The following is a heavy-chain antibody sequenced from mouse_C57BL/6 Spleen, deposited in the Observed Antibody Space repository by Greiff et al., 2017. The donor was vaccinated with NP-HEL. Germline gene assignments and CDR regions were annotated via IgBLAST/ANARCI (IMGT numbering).Heavy chain of an antibody. CDR3: AKYDYDGGDYYAMDY. D-gene: IGHD2-4*01. V-gene: IGHV1-82*01. Sequence: VQLKESGPELVKPGASVKISCKASGYAFSSSWMNWVKQRPGKGLEWIGRIYPGDGDTNYNGKFKGKATLTADKSSSTAYMQLSSLTSEDSAVYFCAKYDYDGGDYYAMDYWGQGTSVTVSS. CDR1: GYAFSSSW. CDR2: IYPGDGDT. J-gene: IGHJ4*01.